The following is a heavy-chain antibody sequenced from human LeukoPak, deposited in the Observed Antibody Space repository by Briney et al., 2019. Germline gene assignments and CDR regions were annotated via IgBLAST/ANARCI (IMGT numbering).Heavy chain of an antibody. J-gene: IGHJ4*02. CDR1: GFTFSTYA. CDR2: ISDSGGST. Sequence: PGGSLRLSCAASGFTFSTYAMSCVRQAPGKGLEGGSVISDSGGSTYHADSVKGRFTISRDNSKNMLYLQMNSLRAEDTAVYYCAKELYDILTAIDYWGRGILVTVSS. D-gene: IGHD3-9*01. CDR3: AKELYDILTAIDY. V-gene: IGHV3-23*01.